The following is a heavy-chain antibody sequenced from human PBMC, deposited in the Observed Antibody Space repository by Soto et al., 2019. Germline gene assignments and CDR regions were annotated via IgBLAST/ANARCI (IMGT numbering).Heavy chain of an antibody. CDR3: ARESGSYDPLDY. D-gene: IGHD1-26*01. CDR1: GGSISSYY. V-gene: IGHV4-59*01. CDR2: IYLSGST. Sequence: SETLSLTCTVSGGSISSYYWSWIRQPPGKGLEWIGYIYLSGSTNYNPSLKSRVTISIDTSKNQFSLKMRSVTAADTAMYYCARESGSYDPLDYWGQGTLVTVSS. J-gene: IGHJ4*02.